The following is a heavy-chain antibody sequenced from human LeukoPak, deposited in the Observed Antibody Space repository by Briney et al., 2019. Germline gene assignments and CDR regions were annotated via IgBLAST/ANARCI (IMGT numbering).Heavy chain of an antibody. CDR3: ARVATPNSGDAFDI. Sequence: ASVKVSCKASGYTFTGYYMHWVRQAPGQGLEWMGWINPNSGGTNYAQKFQGRATMTRDTSISTAYMELSRLRSDDTAVYYCARVATPNSGDAFDIWAQGTMVT. D-gene: IGHD5-12*01. J-gene: IGHJ3*02. CDR2: INPNSGGT. V-gene: IGHV1-2*02. CDR1: GYTFTGYY.